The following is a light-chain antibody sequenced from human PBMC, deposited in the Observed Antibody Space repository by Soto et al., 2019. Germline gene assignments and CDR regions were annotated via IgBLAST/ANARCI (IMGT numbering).Light chain of an antibody. V-gene: IGLV2-8*01. J-gene: IGLJ2*01. CDR1: SSDVGGYNY. CDR2: EVS. Sequence: QSVLTQPPSASGSPGQSVTISCTGTSSDVGGYNYVSWYQQHPGKAPKLMIYEVSKRPSGVPDRFSGSKSGNTASLTVSGLQDEGEADYYCSSYGGSNNLVFGGGTKLTVL. CDR3: SSYGGSNNLV.